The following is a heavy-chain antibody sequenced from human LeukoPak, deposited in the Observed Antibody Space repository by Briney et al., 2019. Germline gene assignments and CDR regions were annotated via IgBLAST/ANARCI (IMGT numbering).Heavy chain of an antibody. CDR3: SRGQSISAVAV. V-gene: IGHV4-38-2*02. Sequence: SETLCLTCTVSGFSMSSGHYWGWTRQPPGKGLEWIASISHSGTTSYNPSLKSRVTISVDTSKNQFSLTVTSVTAADTAVYYCSRGQSISAVAVWGQGTLVTVSS. J-gene: IGHJ4*02. D-gene: IGHD6-13*01. CDR1: GFSMSSGHY. CDR2: ISHSGTT.